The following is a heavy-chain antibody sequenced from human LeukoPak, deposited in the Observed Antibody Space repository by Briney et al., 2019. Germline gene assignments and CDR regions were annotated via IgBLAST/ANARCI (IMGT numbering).Heavy chain of an antibody. J-gene: IGHJ6*02. D-gene: IGHD3-10*01. CDR2: ISSSSSTI. CDR3: ARGHLAYGYYYYGMDV. V-gene: IGHV3-48*04. CDR1: GFTFSSYW. Sequence: GGSLRLSCAASGFTFSSYWMSWVRQAPGKGLEWVSYISSSSSTIYYADSVKGRFTISRDNAKNSLYLQMNSLRAEDTAVYYCARGHLAYGYYYYGMDVWGQGTTVTVSS.